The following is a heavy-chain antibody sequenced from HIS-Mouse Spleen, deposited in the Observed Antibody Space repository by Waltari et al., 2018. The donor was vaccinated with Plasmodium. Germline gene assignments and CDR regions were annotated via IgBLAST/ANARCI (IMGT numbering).Heavy chain of an antibody. Sequence: QVQLVESGGGVVQPGRSLRLSCAASGFTFSSYGMHWVRQAPGKGLEWVAVISYDGSNKYYADSVKGRFTISRDNSKNTLYLQMNSLRAEDTAVYYCAKDSNDGYSSSWYTFDIWGQGTMVTVSS. CDR3: AKDSNDGYSSSWYTFDI. V-gene: IGHV3-30*18. CDR1: GFTFSSYG. CDR2: ISYDGSNK. D-gene: IGHD6-13*01. J-gene: IGHJ3*02.